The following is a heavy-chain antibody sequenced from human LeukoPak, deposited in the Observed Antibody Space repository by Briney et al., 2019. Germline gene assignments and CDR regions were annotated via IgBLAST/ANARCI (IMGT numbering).Heavy chain of an antibody. CDR1: GGSISSGDYY. CDR2: IHYSGST. D-gene: IGHD3-22*01. J-gene: IGHJ1*01. V-gene: IGHV4-30-4*01. CDR3: ADYYDSSGYYYGGYFQH. Sequence: SETLSLTCTVSGGSISSGDYYWSWIRQPPGKGLEWIGYIHYSGSTYYNPSLKSRVTISVDTSKNQFSLKLSSVTAADTAVYYCADYYDSSGYYYGGYFQHWGQGTLVTVSS.